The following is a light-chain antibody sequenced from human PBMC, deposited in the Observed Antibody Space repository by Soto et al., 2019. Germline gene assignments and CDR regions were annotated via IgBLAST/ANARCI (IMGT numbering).Light chain of an antibody. CDR3: SSYTSSSTLYV. J-gene: IGLJ1*01. V-gene: IGLV2-14*01. CDR2: EVN. CDR1: SSDFGGYTY. Sequence: QSLLTQPASVSGSPRQSITISCTGASSDFGGYTYVSWYQQHPGKAPKLMIYEVNNRPSGVSNRFSGSKSGNTASLTISGLQAEDEADYYCSSYTSSSTLYVFGTGTKVTVL.